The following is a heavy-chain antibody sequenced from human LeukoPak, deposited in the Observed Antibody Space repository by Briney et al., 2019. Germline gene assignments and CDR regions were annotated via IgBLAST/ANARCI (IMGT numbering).Heavy chain of an antibody. D-gene: IGHD6-6*01. V-gene: IGHV1-18*01. J-gene: IGHJ6*03. CDR3: ARETGAAPRYYYYYMDV. CDR2: ISAYNGNT. Sequence: ASVKVSCKASGYTFTAYTIHWVRQAPGQRLEWMGWISAYNGNTNYAQKLQGRVTMTTDTSTSTAYMELRSLRSDDTAVYYCARETGAAPRYYYYYMDVWGKGTTVTVSS. CDR1: GYTFTAYT.